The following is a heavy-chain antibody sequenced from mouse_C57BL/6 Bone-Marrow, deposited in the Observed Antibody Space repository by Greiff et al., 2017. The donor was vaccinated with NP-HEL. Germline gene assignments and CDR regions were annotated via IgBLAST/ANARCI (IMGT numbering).Heavy chain of an antibody. V-gene: IGHV5-6*01. CDR2: ISSGGSYT. D-gene: IGHD3-2*02. CDR3: ARRGTAQAPFAY. J-gene: IGHJ3*01. Sequence: EVQVVESGGDLVKPGGSLKLSCAASGFTFSSYGMSWVRQTPDKRLEWVATISSGGSYTYYPDSVKGRSTISRDNAKNTLYLQMSSLKSEDTAMYYCARRGTAQAPFAYWGQGTLVTVSA. CDR1: GFTFSSYG.